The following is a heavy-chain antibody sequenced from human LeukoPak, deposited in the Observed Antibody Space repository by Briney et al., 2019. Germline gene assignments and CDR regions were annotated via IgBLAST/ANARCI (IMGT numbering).Heavy chain of an antibody. J-gene: IGHJ3*02. Sequence: GGSLRLSCAASGFTFSSYAMSWVRQAPGKGLEWVSDITSTLGNTYYADSVKGRFTISRDNSKNTVYLQMNSLRAEDTAVYYCVRGPAGGSAFDIWGQGTKVTVPS. CDR1: GFTFSSYA. D-gene: IGHD3-16*01. V-gene: IGHV3-23*01. CDR2: ITSTLGNT. CDR3: VRGPAGGSAFDI.